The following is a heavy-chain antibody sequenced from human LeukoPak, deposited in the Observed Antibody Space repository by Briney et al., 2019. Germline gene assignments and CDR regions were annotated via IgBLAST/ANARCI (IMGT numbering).Heavy chain of an antibody. CDR1: GFTFSSYG. D-gene: IGHD4-17*01. Sequence: GRSLRLSCAASGFTFSSYGMHLVPQAPGKGLERVAVISYDGSNKYYADSVKGRFTISRDNSKNTLYLQMNSLRAADTAVYYCAKDRDMTTDYGMDVWGKGTTVTVSS. CDR2: ISYDGSNK. V-gene: IGHV3-30*18. CDR3: AKDRDMTTDYGMDV. J-gene: IGHJ6*04.